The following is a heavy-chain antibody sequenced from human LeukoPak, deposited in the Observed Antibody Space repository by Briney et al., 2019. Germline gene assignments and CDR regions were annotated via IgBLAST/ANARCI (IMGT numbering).Heavy chain of an antibody. V-gene: IGHV4-4*07. J-gene: IGHJ2*01. CDR2: IYTSGST. CDR1: GGSISSYY. CDR3: ARDVSDFWSGWYFDL. D-gene: IGHD3-3*01. Sequence: PSETLSLTCTVSGGSISSYYWSWIRQPAGKGLEWIGRIYTSGSTNYNPSLKSRVTMSVDTSKNQFSLKLSSVTAADTAVCYCARDVSDFWSGWYFDLWGRGTLVTVSS.